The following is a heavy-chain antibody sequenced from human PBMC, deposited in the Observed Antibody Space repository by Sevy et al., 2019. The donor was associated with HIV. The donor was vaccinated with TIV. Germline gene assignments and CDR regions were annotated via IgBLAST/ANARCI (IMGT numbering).Heavy chain of an antibody. Sequence: GESLKICCKGSGYSFTSYWIGWVRQMPGKGLEWMGIIYPGDSDTRYSPSFQGQVTISADKSISTAYLQWSSLKASDTAMYYCARRQRKYYYDSSGYNFDYWGQGTLVTVSS. CDR2: IYPGDSDT. D-gene: IGHD3-22*01. J-gene: IGHJ4*02. CDR1: GYSFTSYW. CDR3: ARRQRKYYYDSSGYNFDY. V-gene: IGHV5-51*01.